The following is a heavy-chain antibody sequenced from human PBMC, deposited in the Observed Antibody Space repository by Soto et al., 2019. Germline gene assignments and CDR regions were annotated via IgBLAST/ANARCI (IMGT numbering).Heavy chain of an antibody. J-gene: IGHJ4*02. CDR2: INPNSGGT. D-gene: IGHD3-10*01. Sequence: GASVKVSCKASGYTFTGYYMHWLRQAPGQGLEWMGWINPNSGGTNYAQKFQGRVTMTRDTSISTAYMELSRLRSDDTAVYYCARDIYEGITMVRGPFDYWGQGTLVTVSS. V-gene: IGHV1-2*02. CDR1: GYTFTGYY. CDR3: ARDIYEGITMVRGPFDY.